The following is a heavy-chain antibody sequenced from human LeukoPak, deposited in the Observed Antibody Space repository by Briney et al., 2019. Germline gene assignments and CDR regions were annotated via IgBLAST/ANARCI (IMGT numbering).Heavy chain of an antibody. J-gene: IGHJ5*02. CDR2: IYYSGST. CDR1: GGSISSYY. Sequence: SETLSLTCTVSGGSISSYYWSWIRQPPGKGLEWIGYIYYSGSTNYNPSLKSRVTISVDTSKNQFSLKLSSVTAADTAVYYCARGWRPMTTVVKKPNNWFDPWGQGTLVTVSS. D-gene: IGHD4-17*01. V-gene: IGHV4-59*12. CDR3: ARGWRPMTTVVKKPNNWFDP.